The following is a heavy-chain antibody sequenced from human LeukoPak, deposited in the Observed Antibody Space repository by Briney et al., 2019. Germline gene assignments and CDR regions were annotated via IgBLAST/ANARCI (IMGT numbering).Heavy chain of an antibody. J-gene: IGHJ4*02. CDR2: TSTYNDGK. CDR1: GYTFTYYA. V-gene: IGHV1-18*01. CDR3: GAGHPRVDY. Sequence: ASVKVSCKASGYTFTYYAITWVRQAPGQGLEWMGWTSTYNDGKNYAQSLQGRITMTTDTSTNTAYMELSSLRSDDTAVYYCGAGHPRVDYWGQGTLVTVSS.